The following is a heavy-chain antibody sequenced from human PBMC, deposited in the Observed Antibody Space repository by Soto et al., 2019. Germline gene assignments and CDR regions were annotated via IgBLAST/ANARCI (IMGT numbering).Heavy chain of an antibody. D-gene: IGHD2-2*01. J-gene: IGHJ6*02. CDR1: GFTFSSYS. V-gene: IGHV3-21*01. CDR2: ISSSSSYI. CDR3: AREIGVVVPAAGRYYYGMDV. Sequence: EVQLVESGGGLVKPGGSLRLSCAASGFTFSSYSMNWVRQAPGKGLEWVSSISSSSSYIYYADSVKGRFTISRDNAKNSRYVQMDSRRAEDTAVYYCAREIGVVVPAAGRYYYGMDVWGQGTTVTVSS.